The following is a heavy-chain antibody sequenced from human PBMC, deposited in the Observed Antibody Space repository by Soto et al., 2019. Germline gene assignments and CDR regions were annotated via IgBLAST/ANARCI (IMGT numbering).Heavy chain of an antibody. D-gene: IGHD2-15*01. V-gene: IGHV1-18*01. CDR2: ISAYNGNT. Sequence: QVQLVQSGAEVKKPGASVKVSCKASGYTFTSYGISWVRQAPGQGLEWMGWISAYNGNTNYAQKLQGRVTMTTDTSKSTAYMELKRLRTDDTAVDYRASDWDCSGGRCYGFLDYWGQGNLVTVSS. CDR1: GYTFTSYG. J-gene: IGHJ4*02. CDR3: ASDWDCSGGRCYGFLDY.